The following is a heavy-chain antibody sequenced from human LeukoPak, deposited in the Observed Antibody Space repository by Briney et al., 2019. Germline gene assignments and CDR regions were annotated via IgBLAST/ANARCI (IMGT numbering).Heavy chain of an antibody. CDR1: GYSISSGYY. CDR2: IYHSGST. D-gene: IGHD3-22*01. V-gene: IGHV4-38-2*02. CDR3: ARDCWYYYDSSGYYYFDY. Sequence: PSETLSLTCTVSGYSISSGYYWGWIRQPPGKGLEWIGSIYHSGSTYYNPSLKSRVTISVDTSKNQFSLKLSSVTAADTAVYYCARDCWYYYDSSGYYYFDYWGQGTLVTVSS. J-gene: IGHJ4*02.